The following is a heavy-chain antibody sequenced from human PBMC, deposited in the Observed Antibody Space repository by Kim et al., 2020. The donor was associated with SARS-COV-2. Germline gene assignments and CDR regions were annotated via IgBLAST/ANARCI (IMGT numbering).Heavy chain of an antibody. V-gene: IGHV3-30*02. Sequence: GDSVRGRFIISRDNYKNTVYLQIYGLRIEDTAIYYCATARKSVTSMDVWGQGTTVTVSS. D-gene: IGHD2-21*02. CDR3: ATARKSVTSMDV. J-gene: IGHJ6*02.